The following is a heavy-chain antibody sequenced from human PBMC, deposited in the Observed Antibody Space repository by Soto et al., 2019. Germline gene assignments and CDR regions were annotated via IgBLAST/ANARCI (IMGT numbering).Heavy chain of an antibody. J-gene: IGHJ6*02. D-gene: IGHD6-6*01. CDR2: ISSSSSYT. V-gene: IGHV3-11*06. Sequence: PGGSLRLSCAASGFTFSDYYMSWIRQAPGKGLEWVSYISSSSSYTNYADSVKGRFTISRDNAKNSLYLQMNSLRAEDPAVYYCARDGVARPRTDYYYYSMDVWGHGITVTVSS. CDR3: ARDGVARPRTDYYYYSMDV. CDR1: GFTFSDYY.